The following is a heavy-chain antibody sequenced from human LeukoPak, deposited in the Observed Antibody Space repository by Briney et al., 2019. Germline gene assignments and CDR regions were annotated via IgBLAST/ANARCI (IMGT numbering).Heavy chain of an antibody. D-gene: IGHD3-9*01. CDR1: GFPFSSYN. CDR2: ISGSSSTI. J-gene: IGHJ4*02. Sequence: GGSLRLSCAASGFPFSSYNMNWVRQAPGKGLEWVSYISGSSSTIYYADSVKGRFTISRDNAKNSLYLQMNSLRAEDTAVYYCARVRGDILTMDYWGQGTLVTVSS. CDR3: ARVRGDILTMDY. V-gene: IGHV3-48*04.